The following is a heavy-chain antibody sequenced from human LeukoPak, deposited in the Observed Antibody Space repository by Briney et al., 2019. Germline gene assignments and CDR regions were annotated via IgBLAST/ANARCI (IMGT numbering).Heavy chain of an antibody. V-gene: IGHV3-9*01. Sequence: GGSLRLSCAASGFIFDDYAMHWVRQAPGKGLEWVSGISSNSGDTGYADSVKGRFTISRDNARNSLYLQMNSLRAEDTAVYYCARDRGGSYSRLDYWGQGTLVTVSS. CDR2: ISSNSGDT. D-gene: IGHD1-26*01. J-gene: IGHJ4*02. CDR1: GFIFDDYA. CDR3: ARDRGGSYSRLDY.